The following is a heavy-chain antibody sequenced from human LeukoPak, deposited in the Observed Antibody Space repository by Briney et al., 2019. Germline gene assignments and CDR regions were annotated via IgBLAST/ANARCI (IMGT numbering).Heavy chain of an antibody. J-gene: IGHJ4*02. CDR1: GFTFSSYA. V-gene: IGHV3-23*01. CDR3: AKSSNHYRPFDD. Sequence: GGSLRLSCAASGFTFSSYAMSWVLQAPGKGLEWVSGISGSGFTTYYADSVKGRFTISRGNSKNTLYVQMNSLRAEDTAVYYCAKSSNHYRPFDDWGQGTLVTVSS. D-gene: IGHD3-16*02. CDR2: ISGSGFTT.